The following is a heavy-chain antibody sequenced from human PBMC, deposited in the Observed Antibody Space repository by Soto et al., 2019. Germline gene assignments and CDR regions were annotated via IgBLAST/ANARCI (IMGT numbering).Heavy chain of an antibody. Sequence: GESLKISSKGSGYSFTSYWIGWVRQMPGKGLEWMGIIYPGDSDTRYSPSFQGQVTISADKSISTAYLQWSSLKASDTAMYYCARQGGYCSSTSCYSGYYYYYMDVWGKGTTVTVSS. V-gene: IGHV5-51*01. J-gene: IGHJ6*03. CDR1: GYSFTSYW. D-gene: IGHD2-2*01. CDR3: ARQGGYCSSTSCYSGYYYYYMDV. CDR2: IYPGDSDT.